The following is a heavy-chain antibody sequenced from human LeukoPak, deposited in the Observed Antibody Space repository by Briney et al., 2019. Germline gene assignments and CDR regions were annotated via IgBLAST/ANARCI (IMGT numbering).Heavy chain of an antibody. V-gene: IGHV1-8*01. Sequence: GASVKVSCKASGYTLTSYDINWVRQATGQGLEWMGWMNPNSGNTGYAQKFQGRVTMTRNTSISTAYMELSSLRSEDTAVYYCARVTRISGSYGYWGQGTLVTVCS. CDR2: MNPNSGNT. CDR3: ARVTRISGSYGY. D-gene: IGHD1-26*01. CDR1: GYTLTSYD. J-gene: IGHJ4*02.